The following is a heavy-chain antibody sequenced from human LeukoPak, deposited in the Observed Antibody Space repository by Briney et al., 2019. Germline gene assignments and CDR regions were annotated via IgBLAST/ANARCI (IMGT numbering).Heavy chain of an antibody. CDR3: AIVGATTDAFDI. Sequence: ASVKVSCTASGYTFTSYYMHWVRQAPGQGLEWMGIINPSGGSTSYAQKFQGRVTMTRDTSTSTVYMELSSLRSEDTAVYYCAIVGATTDAFDIWGQGTMVTVSS. CDR2: INPSGGST. V-gene: IGHV1-46*01. J-gene: IGHJ3*02. CDR1: GYTFTSYY. D-gene: IGHD1-26*01.